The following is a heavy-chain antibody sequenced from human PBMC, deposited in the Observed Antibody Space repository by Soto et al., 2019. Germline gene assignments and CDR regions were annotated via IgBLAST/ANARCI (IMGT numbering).Heavy chain of an antibody. CDR3: AKGTVGSTLQPYYFDY. CDR1: GFTFISCA. J-gene: IGHJ4*02. V-gene: IGHV3-23*01. Sequence: GGSLSLSCGGSGFTFISCAVSWVRRAPGKGLEWVSVISGSGASTFYADSVKGRFTISRDNFKNTLYLQMNSLTAEDTAVYYCAKGTVGSTLQPYYFDYWGQGTLVTVSS. D-gene: IGHD6-13*01. CDR2: ISGSGAST.